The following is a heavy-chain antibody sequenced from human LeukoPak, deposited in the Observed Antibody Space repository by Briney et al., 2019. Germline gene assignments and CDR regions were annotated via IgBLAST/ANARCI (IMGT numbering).Heavy chain of an antibody. Sequence: GGSLRLSCAASGFTFKTYWMIWVRRPPGKGLEWVANINQDGSENYYVDSVKGRFTVSRDNAKNSLYLQLNSLRAEDTAVYYCGTRAYWGQGTLVTVSS. J-gene: IGHJ4*02. CDR3: GTRAY. CDR2: INQDGSEN. V-gene: IGHV3-7*01. CDR1: GFTFKTYW.